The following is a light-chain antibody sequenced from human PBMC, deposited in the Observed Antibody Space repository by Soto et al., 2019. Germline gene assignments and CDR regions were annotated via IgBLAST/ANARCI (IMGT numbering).Light chain of an antibody. Sequence: EIVLTQSPGTLSLSPGEGATLSCRASQSVSSNYLAWYQQKPGQAPRLLIFGASNRASDIPDRFSGSGSGTDFTLTISRLEPEDFAVYYGQQYGSSPPYTFGQGTQLEIK. J-gene: IGKJ2*01. V-gene: IGKV3-20*01. CDR2: GAS. CDR3: QQYGSSPPYT. CDR1: QSVSSNY.